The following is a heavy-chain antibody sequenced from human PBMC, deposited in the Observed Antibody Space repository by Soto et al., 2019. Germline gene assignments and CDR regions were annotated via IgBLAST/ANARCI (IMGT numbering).Heavy chain of an antibody. D-gene: IGHD3-3*01. CDR3: ARGPITIFETYYYYYYMDV. CDR2: INPSGGST. Sequence: ASVKVSCKASGYTFTRYYMHWVRQAPGQGLEWMGIINPSGGSTSYAQKFQGRVTMTRDTSTSTVYMELSSLRSEDTAVYYCARGPITIFETYYYYYYMDVWGKGTTVTVSS. J-gene: IGHJ6*03. CDR1: GYTFTRYY. V-gene: IGHV1-46*03.